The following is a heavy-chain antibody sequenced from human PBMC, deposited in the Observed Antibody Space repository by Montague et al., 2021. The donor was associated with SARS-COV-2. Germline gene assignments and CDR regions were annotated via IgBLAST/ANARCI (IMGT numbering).Heavy chain of an antibody. CDR3: AKGAGRYYDSSGYCGY. V-gene: IGHV3-23*03. J-gene: IGHJ4*02. CDR1: GFTFSSYA. Sequence: SLRLSCAASGFTFSSYAMSWVRQAPGKGLEWVSVIYVGGSSTYYADFVKGRFTISRDNSKNTLYLQMNSLRAEDTAVYYRAKGAGRYYDSSGYCGYWGQGTLVTVSS. D-gene: IGHD3-22*01. CDR2: IYVGGSST.